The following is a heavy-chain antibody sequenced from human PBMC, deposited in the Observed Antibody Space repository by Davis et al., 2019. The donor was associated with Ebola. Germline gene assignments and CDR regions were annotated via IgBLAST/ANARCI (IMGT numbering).Heavy chain of an antibody. J-gene: IGHJ5*02. CDR3: ARTLWFGEGGWFDP. V-gene: IGHV1-3*01. D-gene: IGHD3-10*01. CDR2: INAGNGNT. Sequence: ASVKVSCKASGYTFTSYAMHWVRQAPGQRLEWMGWINAGNGNTKYSQKFQGRVTMTRDTSTSTVYMELSSLRSEDTAVYYCARTLWFGEGGWFDPWGQGTLVTVSS. CDR1: GYTFTSYA.